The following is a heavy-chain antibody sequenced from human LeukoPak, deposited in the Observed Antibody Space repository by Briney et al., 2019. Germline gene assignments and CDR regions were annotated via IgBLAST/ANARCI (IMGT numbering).Heavy chain of an antibody. V-gene: IGHV3-23*01. CDR3: AKEGGSSWLYFDY. CDR1: GFTFSSYA. J-gene: IGHJ4*02. Sequence: GGSLRLSCAASGFTFSSYAMSWVRQAPGKGLEWVSAFSGSGGSTYYADSVKGRFTISRDNSKSTLYLQMNSLRAEDTAVYYCAKEGGSSWLYFDYWGQGTLVTVSS. D-gene: IGHD6-13*01. CDR2: FSGSGGST.